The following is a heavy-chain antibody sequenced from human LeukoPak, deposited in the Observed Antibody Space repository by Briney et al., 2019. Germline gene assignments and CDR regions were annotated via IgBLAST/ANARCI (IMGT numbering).Heavy chain of an antibody. J-gene: IGHJ5*02. CDR2: ISSSSSYI. Sequence: GGSLRLSCAASGFTFSSYSMNWVRQAPGKGLEWVSSISSSSSYIYYADSVKGRFTISRDNAKNSLYLQMNSLRAEDTAVYYCARGTTGYSLLNWFDPWGQGTLVTVSS. D-gene: IGHD6-13*01. V-gene: IGHV3-21*01. CDR1: GFTFSSYS. CDR3: ARGTTGYSLLNWFDP.